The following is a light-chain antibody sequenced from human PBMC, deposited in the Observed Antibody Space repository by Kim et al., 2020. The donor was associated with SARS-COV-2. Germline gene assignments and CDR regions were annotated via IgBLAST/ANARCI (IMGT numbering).Light chain of an antibody. Sequence: GQSVTISCTGTSSDVGGYNYVSWYQQHPGKAPKLMIYGVSYRPSGVPDRFSGSKSGDTASLTVSGLQADDEADYYCSSYAGSNNFVFGGGTKLTVL. V-gene: IGLV2-8*01. CDR3: SSYAGSNNFV. CDR1: SSDVGGYNY. J-gene: IGLJ2*01. CDR2: GVS.